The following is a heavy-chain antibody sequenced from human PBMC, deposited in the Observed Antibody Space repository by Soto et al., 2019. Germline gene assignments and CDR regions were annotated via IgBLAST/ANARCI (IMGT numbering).Heavy chain of an antibody. Sequence: PSETLSLTCTVSGGSISSGGYYWSWIRQHPGKGLEWIGYIYYSGSTYYNPSLKSRVTISVDTSKNQFSLKLSSVTAADTAVYYCASTGDFWSGDYPPGAFDIWGQGTMVTVSS. CDR2: IYYSGST. CDR1: GGSISSGGYY. V-gene: IGHV4-31*03. D-gene: IGHD3-3*01. J-gene: IGHJ3*02. CDR3: ASTGDFWSGDYPPGAFDI.